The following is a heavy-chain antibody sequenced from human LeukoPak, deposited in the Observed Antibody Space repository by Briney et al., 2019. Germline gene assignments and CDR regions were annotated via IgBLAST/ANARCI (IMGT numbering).Heavy chain of an antibody. V-gene: IGHV1-69*13. J-gene: IGHJ4*02. Sequence: ASVKVSCRASGGTFSSYAISWVRQAPGQGLEWMGGIIPIFGTANYAQKFQGRVTITADESTSTAYMELSSLRSEDTAVYYCARAATLPRSSSLYYYFDYWGQGTLVTVSS. D-gene: IGHD6-6*01. CDR3: ARAATLPRSSSLYYYFDY. CDR1: GGTFSSYA. CDR2: IIPIFGTA.